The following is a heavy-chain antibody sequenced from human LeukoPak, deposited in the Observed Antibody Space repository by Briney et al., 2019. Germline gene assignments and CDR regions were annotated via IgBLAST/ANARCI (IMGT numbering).Heavy chain of an antibody. CDR3: ARDRVGATSYYYYGMDV. CDR1: GYTFINYD. Sequence: ASVKVSCKASGYTFINYDINWVRQATGQGLEWMGWMNPNSGNTGYAQKFQGRVTMTRNTSIGTAYMELSSLRSEDTAVYYCARDRVGATSYYYYGMDVWGQGTTVTVSS. J-gene: IGHJ6*02. V-gene: IGHV1-8*01. CDR2: MNPNSGNT. D-gene: IGHD1-26*01.